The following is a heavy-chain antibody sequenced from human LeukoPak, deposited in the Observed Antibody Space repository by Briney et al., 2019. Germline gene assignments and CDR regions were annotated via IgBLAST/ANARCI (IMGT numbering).Heavy chain of an antibody. CDR1: RFIFSNHG. CDR3: VRDGPRAYCGVDCYPDFDY. Sequence: GGSLRLSCIASRFIFSNHGMHWVRQVPGKGLEWVAEIWDDGRNKYYADSVKGRFTISRDNSKKTLYLQMNSLRVEDTAVYYCVRDGPRAYCGVDCYPDFDYWGRGTLVTVSS. J-gene: IGHJ4*02. V-gene: IGHV3-33*01. CDR2: IWDDGRNK. D-gene: IGHD2-21*02.